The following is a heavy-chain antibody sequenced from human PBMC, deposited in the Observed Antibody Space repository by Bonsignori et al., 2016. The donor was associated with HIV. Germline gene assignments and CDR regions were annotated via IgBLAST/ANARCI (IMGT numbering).Heavy chain of an antibody. CDR1: GGSFSGYY. CDR2: ISHSGST. D-gene: IGHD5-12*01. J-gene: IGHJ4*02. Sequence: SETLSLTCAVYGGSFSGYYWSWIRQPPGKGLEWIGEISHSGSTNYNPSLESRVTILVDTSKNQLSLKMSSVTAADTAVYYCAGGGSIVTTLRHWGQGTLVTVSS. V-gene: IGHV4-34*01. CDR3: AGGGSIVTTLRH.